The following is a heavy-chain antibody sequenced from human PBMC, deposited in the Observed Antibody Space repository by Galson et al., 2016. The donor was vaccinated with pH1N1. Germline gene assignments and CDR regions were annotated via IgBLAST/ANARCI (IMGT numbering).Heavy chain of an antibody. D-gene: IGHD5-24*01. CDR3: ARMASIETVFDD. Sequence: SVKVSCKASGDNFNFFAISWLRQAPEPALEWLGGIIPVLGTPTYAQRFQGRFTITADRSTTTGYLELSSLTSEDTAFYYCARMASIETVFDDWGQGTLLSVSP. CDR2: IIPVLGTP. J-gene: IGHJ4*02. V-gene: IGHV1-69*10. CDR1: GDNFNFFA.